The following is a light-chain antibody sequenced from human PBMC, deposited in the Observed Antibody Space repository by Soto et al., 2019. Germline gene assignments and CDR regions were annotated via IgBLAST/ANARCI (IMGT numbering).Light chain of an antibody. CDR2: DDS. V-gene: IGLV3-21*02. CDR1: NIGSKS. J-gene: IGLJ1*01. Sequence: SYELTQPPSVSVAPGQTARITCGGNNIGSKSVHWYQQKPCQAPVLVVYDDSDRPSGIPERFSGSNSGNTATLTISRVEAGDEADYYCQVWDSSSDHPVVFGTGTKLTVL. CDR3: QVWDSSSDHPVV.